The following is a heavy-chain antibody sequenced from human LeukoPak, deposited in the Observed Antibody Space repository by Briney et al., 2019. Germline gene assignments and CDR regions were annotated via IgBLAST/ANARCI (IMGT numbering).Heavy chain of an antibody. Sequence: SETLSLTCTVSGGSISSGGYYWSWIRQPPGKGLEWIGYIYHSGSTYYNPSLKSRVTISVDRSKNQFSLKLSSVTAADTAVYYCARAPNPLWFGESVPPYFDYWGQGTLVTVSS. V-gene: IGHV4-30-2*01. CDR3: ARAPNPLWFGESVPPYFDY. D-gene: IGHD3-10*01. J-gene: IGHJ4*02. CDR1: GGSISSGGYY. CDR2: IYHSGST.